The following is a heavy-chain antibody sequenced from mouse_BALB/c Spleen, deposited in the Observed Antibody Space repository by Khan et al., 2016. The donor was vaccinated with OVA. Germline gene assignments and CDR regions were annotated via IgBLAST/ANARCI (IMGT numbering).Heavy chain of an antibody. CDR2: IRYSGST. Sequence: EVQLVESGPDLVKPSQSLSLTCTVTGYSITSGYSWHWIRQFPGNKLEWMGYIRYSGSTNYNPSLKNRISITRDTSKNQFFLQLNSVTSEDTATYYCARSGTTVVAYWYFDVWGAGTTVTVSS. D-gene: IGHD1-1*01. V-gene: IGHV3-1*02. J-gene: IGHJ1*01. CDR3: ARSGTTVVAYWYFDV. CDR1: GYSITSGYS.